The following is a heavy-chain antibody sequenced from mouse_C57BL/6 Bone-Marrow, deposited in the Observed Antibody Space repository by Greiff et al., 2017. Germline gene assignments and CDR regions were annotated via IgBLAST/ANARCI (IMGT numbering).Heavy chain of an antibody. CDR2: ISDGGSYT. Sequence: VKLVESGGGLVKPGGSLKLSCAASGFTFSSYAMSWVRQTPEKRLEWVATISDGGSYTYYPDNVKGRFTISRDNAKNNLYLQMSHLKSEDTAMYYCARDPIYYDYDGFPYYFDYWGQGTTLTVSS. CDR1: GFTFSSYA. CDR3: ARDPIYYDYDGFPYYFDY. J-gene: IGHJ2*01. V-gene: IGHV5-4*01. D-gene: IGHD2-4*01.